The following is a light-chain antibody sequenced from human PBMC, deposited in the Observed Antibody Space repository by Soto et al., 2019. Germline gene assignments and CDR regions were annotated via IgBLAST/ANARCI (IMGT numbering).Light chain of an antibody. V-gene: IGKV3-11*01. J-gene: IGKJ4*01. CDR2: DAS. CDR3: QQRSNWPPLT. Sequence: EIVLTQSPATLSLSPGERATLSCRASQSVSSYLAWYQQKPGQAPRLLIYDASNRATGIPARFSGSGSGTDFTLTISSLETEDFAVYYCQQRSNWPPLTFGGGIKVEIK. CDR1: QSVSSY.